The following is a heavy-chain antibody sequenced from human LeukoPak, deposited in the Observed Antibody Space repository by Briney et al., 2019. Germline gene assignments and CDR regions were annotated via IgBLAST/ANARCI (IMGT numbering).Heavy chain of an antibody. CDR2: IYYSGST. D-gene: IGHD1-26*01. CDR1: GGSISSSSYY. CDR3: AKGRGWEHTYYYYDMDV. Sequence: SETLSLTCTVSGGSISSSSYYWGWIRQPPGKGLEWIGSIYYSGSTYYNPSLKSRVTISVDTSKNQFSLKLSSVTAADTAVYYCAKGRGWEHTYYYYDMDVWGKGTTVTISS. V-gene: IGHV4-39*01. J-gene: IGHJ6*03.